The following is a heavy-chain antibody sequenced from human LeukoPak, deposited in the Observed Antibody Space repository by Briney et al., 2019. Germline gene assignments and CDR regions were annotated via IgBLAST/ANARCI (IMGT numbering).Heavy chain of an antibody. CDR3: ARVLVGATGGMDV. Sequence: GRSLRLSCAASGFTFSTYGMHWVRQAPGKGLEWVAVIWYDGSNKYYADSVKGRFTISRDNSKNTLYPQMNSLRAEDTAVYYCARVLVGATGGMDVWGQGTTVTVSS. CDR1: GFTFSTYG. D-gene: IGHD1-26*01. J-gene: IGHJ6*02. V-gene: IGHV3-33*01. CDR2: IWYDGSNK.